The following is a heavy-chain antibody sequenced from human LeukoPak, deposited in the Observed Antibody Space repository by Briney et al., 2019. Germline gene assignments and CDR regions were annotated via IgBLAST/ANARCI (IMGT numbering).Heavy chain of an antibody. J-gene: IGHJ4*02. D-gene: IGHD3-22*01. V-gene: IGHV1-2*02. Sequence: ASVKVSCKASGYTFTGYYMYWVRQAPGQGLEWMGWINPNSGGTNYAQKFQGRVTMTRDTSISTAYMELSRLRSDDTAVYYCARGLSYYDSSGYWVEGGYWGQGTLVTVSS. CDR3: ARGLSYYDSSGYWVEGGY. CDR1: GYTFTGYY. CDR2: INPNSGGT.